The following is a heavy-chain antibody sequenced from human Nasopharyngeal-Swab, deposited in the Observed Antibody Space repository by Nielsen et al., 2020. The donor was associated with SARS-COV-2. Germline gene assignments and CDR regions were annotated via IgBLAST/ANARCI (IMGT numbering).Heavy chain of an antibody. Sequence: GESLKISCAASGFTFSSYWMHWVRQAPGKVLVWVARIKSDGSSTSYADSVKCRFTISRDNAKNTLYLQMNSLRAEDTAVYYCARAYYFDSWGQGTLVTVSS. CDR3: ARAYYFDS. CDR1: GFTFSSYW. V-gene: IGHV3-74*01. J-gene: IGHJ4*02. CDR2: IKSDGSST.